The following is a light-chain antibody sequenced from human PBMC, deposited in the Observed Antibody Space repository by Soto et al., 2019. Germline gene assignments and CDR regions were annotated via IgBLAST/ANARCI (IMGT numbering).Light chain of an antibody. CDR2: GTS. Sequence: EIVLTQSPGTLSLSPGERASLSCRARQSMSTSFIAWYQQKPGQSPRVLVYGTSRRATGIPERFSGTGSGTDFTLTISSLEPEDFAVYYCQQYGDSPRTFGQGTKVDI. CDR1: QSMSTSF. CDR3: QQYGDSPRT. J-gene: IGKJ1*01. V-gene: IGKV3-20*01.